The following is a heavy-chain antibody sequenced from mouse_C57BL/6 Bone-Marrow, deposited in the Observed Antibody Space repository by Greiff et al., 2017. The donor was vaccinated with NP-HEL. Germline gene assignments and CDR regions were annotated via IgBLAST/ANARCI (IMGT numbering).Heavy chain of an antibody. CDR1: GYTFTSYW. J-gene: IGHJ3*01. CDR2: IHPNSGST. Sequence: VQLQQPGAELVKPGASVKLSCKASGYTFTSYWLHWVKQRPGQGLEWIGMIHPNSGSTNYNEKFKSKATLTVDKSSSTAYMQLSSLTSEDSAVYYCARRPLRRIAYWGQGTLVTVSA. D-gene: IGHD3-2*02. V-gene: IGHV1-64*01. CDR3: ARRPLRRIAY.